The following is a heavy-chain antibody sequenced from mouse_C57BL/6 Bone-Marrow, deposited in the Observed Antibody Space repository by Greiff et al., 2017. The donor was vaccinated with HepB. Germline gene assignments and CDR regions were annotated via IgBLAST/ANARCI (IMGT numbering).Heavy chain of an antibody. Sequence: QVQLQESGPGLVAPSQSLSITCTVSGFSLTSYAISWVRQPPGKGLEWLGVIWTGGGTNYNSALKSRLSISKDNSKSQVFLKMNSLQTDDTARYYCARNPYSYDYDGYYFDYWGQGTTLTVSS. V-gene: IGHV2-9-1*01. CDR2: IWTGGGT. CDR3: ARNPYSYDYDGYYFDY. CDR1: GFSLTSYA. J-gene: IGHJ2*01. D-gene: IGHD2-4*01.